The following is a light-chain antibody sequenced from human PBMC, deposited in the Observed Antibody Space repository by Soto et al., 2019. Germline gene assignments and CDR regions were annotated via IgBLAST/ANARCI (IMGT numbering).Light chain of an antibody. CDR2: LNNDGSH. Sequence: QSVLTQSPSASASLGASVKLTCTLSSGHSSYAIARHQQQPEKGPHYLMKLNNDGSHSKGDGIPDRFSGSKSGAERYLTISSLQSEDETDYYCQTWGSGIQGVFGGGTKLTVL. V-gene: IGLV4-69*01. CDR3: QTWGSGIQGV. CDR1: SGHSSYA. J-gene: IGLJ2*01.